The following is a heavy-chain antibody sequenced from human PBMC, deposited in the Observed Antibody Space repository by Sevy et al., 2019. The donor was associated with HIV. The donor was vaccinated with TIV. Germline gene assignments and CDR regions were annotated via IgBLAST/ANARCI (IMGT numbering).Heavy chain of an antibody. CDR2: IKSKTDGGTT. CDR1: GFTFSNAW. J-gene: IGHJ4*02. CDR3: TTDSTPGWYYFDY. D-gene: IGHD6-19*01. V-gene: IGHV3-15*01. Sequence: GGSLRLSCAASGFTFSNAWMSWVRQAPGKGLEWVGRIKSKTDGGTTDYAAPVEGRFTISRDDSKNTLYLQMNSLKTEDTAVYYCTTDSTPGWYYFDYWGQGTLVTVSS.